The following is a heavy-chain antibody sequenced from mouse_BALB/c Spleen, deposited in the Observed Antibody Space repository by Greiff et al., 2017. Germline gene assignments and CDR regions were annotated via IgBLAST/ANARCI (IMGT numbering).Heavy chain of an antibody. J-gene: IGHJ3*01. Sequence: QVQLQQSGAELVKPGASVKLSCKASGYTFTSYYMYWVKQRPGQGLEWIGEINPSNGGTNFNEKFKSKATLTVDKSSSTAYMQLSSLTSEDSAVYYCTRSSAFAYWGQGTLVTVSA. CDR1: GYTFTSYY. V-gene: IGHV1S81*02. CDR2: INPSNGGT. CDR3: TRSSAFAY.